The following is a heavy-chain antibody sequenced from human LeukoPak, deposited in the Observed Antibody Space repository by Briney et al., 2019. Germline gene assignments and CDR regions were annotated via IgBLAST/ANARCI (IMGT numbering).Heavy chain of an antibody. V-gene: IGHV3-23*01. CDR3: ARDREVRGVIIYYFDY. Sequence: GGSLRLSCAASGFTFNTYAMNWVRQAPGKGLEWVSTISGSGGSTYYADSMKGRFTISRDNSKNTLYLQMNSLRAEDTAVYYCARDREVRGVIIYYFDYWGQGTLVTVSS. D-gene: IGHD3-10*01. CDR2: ISGSGGST. CDR1: GFTFNTYA. J-gene: IGHJ4*02.